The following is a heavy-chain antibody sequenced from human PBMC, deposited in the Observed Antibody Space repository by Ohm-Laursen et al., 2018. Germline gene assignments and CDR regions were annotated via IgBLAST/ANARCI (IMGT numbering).Heavy chain of an antibody. V-gene: IGHV4-34*01. CDR1: GGSFSGYY. J-gene: IGHJ3*02. CDR3: ARRGHAFDI. Sequence: SETLSLTCAVYGGSFSGYYWSWIRQPPGKGLEWIGEINHSGGTYYNPSLTLKSRVTISVDTSKNQFSLKLSSVTAADTAVYYCARRGHAFDIWGQGTMVTVSS. CDR2: INHSGGT.